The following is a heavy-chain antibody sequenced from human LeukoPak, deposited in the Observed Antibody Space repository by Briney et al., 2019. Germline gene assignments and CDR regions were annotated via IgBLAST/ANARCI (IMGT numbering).Heavy chain of an antibody. D-gene: IGHD3-10*01. CDR1: GFTFDDFA. V-gene: IGHV3-9*01. Sequence: GRSLRLSCAASGFTFDDFAMHWVRQAPGKGLEWVSGISWNSGSIDYADSVKGRFTISRDNANNSLYLQMNSLRVEDTALYYCAKDLGLYYGSKSSFDYWGQGTLVTASS. CDR3: AKDLGLYYGSKSSFDY. J-gene: IGHJ4*02. CDR2: ISWNSGSI.